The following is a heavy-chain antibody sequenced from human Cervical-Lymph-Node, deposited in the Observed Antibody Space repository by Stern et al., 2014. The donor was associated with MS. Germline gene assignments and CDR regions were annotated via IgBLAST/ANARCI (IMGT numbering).Heavy chain of an antibody. Sequence: VQLVESGAEVKKPGSSVKVSCKASGGTFSSYEISWVRQAPGQGLEWMGGIIPTFDTPTYAQKVQGSFTISADESTSTAYMELSTLKSEDTAIYFCARAYTYYSHSAAYWGQGTLVTVSS. CDR3: ARAYTYYSHSAAY. CDR2: IIPTFDTP. D-gene: IGHD3-22*01. J-gene: IGHJ4*02. V-gene: IGHV1-69*01. CDR1: GGTFSSYE.